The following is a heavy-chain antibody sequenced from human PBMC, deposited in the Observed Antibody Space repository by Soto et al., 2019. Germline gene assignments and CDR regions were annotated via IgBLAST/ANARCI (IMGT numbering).Heavy chain of an antibody. Sequence: GGSLRLSCAASGFTFSSNDMHWVRQATGKGLEWVSAIGTAGDTYYPGSVKGRFTISRENAKNSLYLQMNSLRAGDTAVYYCAREGRPDDYGDYGTSDYYYYYMDVWGKGTTVTVSS. CDR1: GFTFSSND. V-gene: IGHV3-13*01. CDR2: IGTAGDT. J-gene: IGHJ6*03. CDR3: AREGRPDDYGDYGTSDYYYYYMDV. D-gene: IGHD4-17*01.